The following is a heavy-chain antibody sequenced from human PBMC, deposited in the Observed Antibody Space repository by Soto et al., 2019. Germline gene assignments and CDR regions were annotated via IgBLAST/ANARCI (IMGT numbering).Heavy chain of an antibody. D-gene: IGHD3-22*01. CDR2: LQSTGTT. CDR1: GGSISSGRYD. CDR3: GRTDDKGAWAAWF. J-gene: IGHJ4*02. Sequence: SETLSLTCTISGGSISSGRYDWSWIRQAPGKRLEWVGYLQSTGTTYCNSPLKSRATMSVDASKNQFSLILTSVTAADTAVYYCGRTDDKGAWAAWFWGQGILVTVSS. V-gene: IGHV4-61*01.